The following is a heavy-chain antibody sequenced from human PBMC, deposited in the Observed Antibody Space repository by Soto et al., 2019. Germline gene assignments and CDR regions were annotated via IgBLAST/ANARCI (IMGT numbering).Heavy chain of an antibody. D-gene: IGHD2-15*01. V-gene: IGHV3-7*01. J-gene: IGHJ4*02. CDR1: GFSFSTCH. CDR3: ARDRGFCSGGICYSVLDY. Sequence: GGSLRLSCAASGFSFSTCHMSWVRQAPEKGLEWVASIKEDGSEKYYVDSVKGRFTISRDNAKNSLHLQMNSLRAEDTAVYYCARDRGFCSGGICYSVLDYWGQGILVTVSS. CDR2: IKEDGSEK.